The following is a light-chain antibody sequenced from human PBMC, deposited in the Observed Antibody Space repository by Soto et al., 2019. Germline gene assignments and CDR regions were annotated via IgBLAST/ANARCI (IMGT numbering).Light chain of an antibody. J-gene: IGKJ5*01. Sequence: GDRVTITCRASQSISSYLNWYQQKPGKAPDLLIYAASSLQSGVPDRFSGSGSGTDFTLTISSLQAEDAAVYYCQQYYKGIAFGQGTRLEIK. CDR1: QSISSY. CDR3: QQYYKGIA. CDR2: AAS. V-gene: IGKV1-39*01.